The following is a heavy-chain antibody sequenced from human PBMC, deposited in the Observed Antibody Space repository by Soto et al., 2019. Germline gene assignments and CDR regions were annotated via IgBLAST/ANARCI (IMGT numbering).Heavy chain of an antibody. CDR3: AKDAVGPAHYSYYMAV. J-gene: IGHJ6*03. CDR2: ISGSGGST. Sequence: EVQMLESGGGLVQPGGSLRLSCAASGFTFSSYAMSWVRQAPGKGLEWVSAISGSGGSTYYAASVEGRFTISRDNSKNTLYLQMNRLRAEDTAVYYCAKDAVGPAHYSYYMAVWGKGTTVTVSS. V-gene: IGHV3-23*01. D-gene: IGHD6-19*01. CDR1: GFTFSSYA.